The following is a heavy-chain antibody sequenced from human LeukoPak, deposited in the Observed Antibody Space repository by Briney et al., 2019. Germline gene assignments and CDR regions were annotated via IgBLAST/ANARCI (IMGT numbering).Heavy chain of an antibody. Sequence: SETLSLTCTVSGGSVSSGGYYWSWIRQPPGKGLEWIGYIYYSGTTNDNPSLKSRVTMSVDTSKNQFSLKLSSVTAADTAVYYCARDRYYDSSGFDYWGQGTLVTVSS. CDR1: GGSVSSGGYY. CDR3: ARDRYYDSSGFDY. D-gene: IGHD3-22*01. J-gene: IGHJ4*02. V-gene: IGHV4-61*08. CDR2: IYYSGTT.